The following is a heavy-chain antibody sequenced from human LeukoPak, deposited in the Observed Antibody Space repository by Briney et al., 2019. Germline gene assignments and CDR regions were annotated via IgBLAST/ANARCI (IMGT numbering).Heavy chain of an antibody. CDR3: ARTTYYDFWSGYPFMDV. J-gene: IGHJ6*03. D-gene: IGHD3-3*01. Sequence: ASVKVSCKASGYTFTSYYMHWVRQAPGQGLEWMGIINPSGGSTSYAQKFQGRVTMTRDMSTSTVYMELSSLRSEDTAVYYCARTTYYDFWSGYPFMDVWGKGTTVTVSS. CDR2: INPSGGST. CDR1: GYTFTSYY. V-gene: IGHV1-46*01.